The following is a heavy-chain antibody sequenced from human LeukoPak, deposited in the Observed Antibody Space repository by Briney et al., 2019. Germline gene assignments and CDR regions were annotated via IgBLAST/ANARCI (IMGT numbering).Heavy chain of an antibody. V-gene: IGHV4-4*02. CDR1: GGSISSSNW. J-gene: IGHJ6*04. Sequence: PSETLSLTCAVSGGSISSSNWWSWVRQPPGKGLEWIGEIYHSGSTNYNPSLKSRVTISVDKSKNQFSLKLSSVTAADTAVYYCARYPRKYQLKAASMGVWGKGTTVTVSS. CDR2: IYHSGST. CDR3: ARYPRKYQLKAASMGV. D-gene: IGHD2-2*01.